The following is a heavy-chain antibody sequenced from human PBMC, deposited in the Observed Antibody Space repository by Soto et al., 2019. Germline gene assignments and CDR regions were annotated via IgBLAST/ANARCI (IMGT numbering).Heavy chain of an antibody. J-gene: IGHJ4*02. D-gene: IGHD3-22*01. CDR1: GGSFSGYY. CDR3: AGLYPYESSGYHLNY. CDR2: INHSGST. Sequence: PSETLSLTCAVYGGSFSGYYWSWIRQPPGKGLEWIGGINHSGSTNYNPSLRSRVAISVDTSKNQFSLKLSSVTAADTAVYYCAGLYPYESSGYHLNYWGQGTQVTVSS. V-gene: IGHV4-34*01.